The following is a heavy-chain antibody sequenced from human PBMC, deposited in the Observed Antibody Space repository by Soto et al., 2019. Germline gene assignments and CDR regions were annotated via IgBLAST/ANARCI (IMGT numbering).Heavy chain of an antibody. CDR2: ISGSGGST. Sequence: GGSLRLSCAASGFTFSSYAMSWVRQAPGKGLEWVSAISGSGGSTYYADSVKGRFTISRDNSKNTLYLQMNSLRAEDTAVYYCAKNPSECWSGYFFPFWFDPWGQGTLVTVSS. V-gene: IGHV3-23*01. CDR3: AKNPSECWSGYFFPFWFDP. J-gene: IGHJ5*02. CDR1: GFTFSSYA. D-gene: IGHD3-3*01.